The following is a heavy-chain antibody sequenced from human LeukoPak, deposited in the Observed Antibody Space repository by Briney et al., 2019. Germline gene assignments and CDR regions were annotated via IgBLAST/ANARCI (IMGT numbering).Heavy chain of an antibody. J-gene: IGHJ4*02. CDR2: FSSSSGYI. CDR3: ARSFPYSSSAVDY. V-gene: IGHV3-21*01. Sequence: GGSLRLSCAASGFTFSGYRMNWVRQAPGKGLEWVSPFSSSSGYIFYADSVKGRFTISRDNAKNSLYLQMNSLRAEDTAVYYCARSFPYSSSAVDYWGQGTLVTVSS. D-gene: IGHD6-6*01. CDR1: GFTFSGYR.